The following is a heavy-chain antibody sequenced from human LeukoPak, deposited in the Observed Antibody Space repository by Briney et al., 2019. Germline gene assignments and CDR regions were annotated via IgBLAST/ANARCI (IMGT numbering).Heavy chain of an antibody. CDR2: ISGIGSST. CDR1: GFTFSSYA. D-gene: IGHD6-25*01. CDR3: ARGHTAKDAFDI. V-gene: IGHV3-23*01. Sequence: GGSLRLSCEASGFTFSSYAMSWVRQAPGKGLEWVSSISGIGSSTFDADSVKGRFTISRDNSKNTLYLQMNSLRAEDTAVYYCARGHTAKDAFDIWGQGTMVTVSS. J-gene: IGHJ3*02.